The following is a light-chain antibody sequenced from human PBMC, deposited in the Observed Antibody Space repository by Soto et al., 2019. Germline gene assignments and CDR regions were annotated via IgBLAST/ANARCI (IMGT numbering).Light chain of an antibody. CDR2: DVI. J-gene: IGLJ1*01. CDR3: SSYTSSISYV. CDR1: STDVGGYNY. Sequence: QSALTQPASVSGSPGQSITISCTGTSTDVGGYNYVSWYQQHPGQAPKPVIYDVINRPSGVSNRFSGSKSGNTASLTISGLQAEDEADYYYSSYTSSISYVFGTGTKVTVL. V-gene: IGLV2-14*01.